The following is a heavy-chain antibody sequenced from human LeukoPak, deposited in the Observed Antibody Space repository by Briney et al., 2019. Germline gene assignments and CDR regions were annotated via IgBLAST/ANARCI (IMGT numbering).Heavy chain of an antibody. V-gene: IGHV4-34*01. J-gene: IGHJ4*02. CDR3: SRERVLRY. CDR1: GGSFSGYY. CDR2: INHSGTT. Sequence: SETLSLTCAVYGGSFSGYYWSWIRQPPGKGLEWIGEINHSGTTNYNPSLKSRVTISVDTSKNQFSLKLSSVTAADTAVYYCSRERVLRYWSQGTLVTVSS.